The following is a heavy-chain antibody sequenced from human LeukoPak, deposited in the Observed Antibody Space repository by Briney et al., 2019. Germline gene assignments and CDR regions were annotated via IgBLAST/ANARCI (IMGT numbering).Heavy chain of an antibody. D-gene: IGHD4-17*01. Sequence: GGSLRLSCAASGFTFSSYSMNWVRQAPGKGLEWVAVIWYDGSNKYYADSVKGRFTISRDNSKNTLYLQMNSLRAEDTAVYYCARDGYGDYGNYWGQGTLVTVSS. CDR3: ARDGYGDYGNY. V-gene: IGHV3-33*08. J-gene: IGHJ4*02. CDR1: GFTFSSYS. CDR2: IWYDGSNK.